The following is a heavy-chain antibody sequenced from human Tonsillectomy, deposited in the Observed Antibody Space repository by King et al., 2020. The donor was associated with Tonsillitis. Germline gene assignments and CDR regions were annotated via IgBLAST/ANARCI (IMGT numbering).Heavy chain of an antibody. CDR3: ATSYGLWLRGDFDY. V-gene: IGHV3-23*04. J-gene: IGHJ4*02. Sequence: DVQLVESGGGLVQPGGSLRLSCAASGFTFSSYAMSWVRQPPGKELEWVSSISGSGAGTFYADSVKGRFTISRDNSKNTLYLQMNSLRAEDTAVYYCATSYGLWLRGDFDYWGRGTLVTVSS. D-gene: IGHD5-18*01. CDR2: ISGSGAGT. CDR1: GFTFSSYA.